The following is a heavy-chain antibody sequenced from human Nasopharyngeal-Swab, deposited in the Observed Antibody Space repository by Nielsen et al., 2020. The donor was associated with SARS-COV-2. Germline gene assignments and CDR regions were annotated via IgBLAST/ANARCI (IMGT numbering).Heavy chain of an antibody. D-gene: IGHD2-15*01. CDR1: GFTFSSYD. CDR2: IGTAGDT. J-gene: IGHJ6*03. V-gene: IGHV3-13*01. Sequence: GESLKISCAASGFTFSSYDMHWVRQATGKGLEWVSAIGTAGDTYYPGSVKGRFTISRDNSKNTLYLQMNSLRAEDTAVYYCAKDSWDIVVVVAVPYYYYYMDVWGKGTTVTVSS. CDR3: AKDSWDIVVVVAVPYYYYYMDV.